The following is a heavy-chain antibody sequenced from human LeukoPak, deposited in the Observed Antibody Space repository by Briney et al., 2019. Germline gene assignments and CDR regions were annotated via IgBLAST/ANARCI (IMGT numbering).Heavy chain of an antibody. CDR3: ARDRWLSTLNWFDP. Sequence: GGSLRLSCAASGFTFSSYEMNWVRQAPGKGLEWVSYISSSGSTIYYADSVKGRFTISRDNAKNSLYLRMNSLRAEDTAVYYCARDRWLSTLNWFDPWGQGTLVTVSS. CDR2: ISSSGSTI. V-gene: IGHV3-48*03. J-gene: IGHJ5*02. CDR1: GFTFSSYE. D-gene: IGHD3-22*01.